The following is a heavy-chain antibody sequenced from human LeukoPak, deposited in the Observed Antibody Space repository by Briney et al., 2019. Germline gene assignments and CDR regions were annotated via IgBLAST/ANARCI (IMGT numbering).Heavy chain of an antibody. V-gene: IGHV4-34*01. CDR2: INHSGST. CDR1: GGSFSGYY. J-gene: IGHJ6*04. D-gene: IGHD2/OR15-2a*01. Sequence: SETLSLTCAVYGGSFSGYYWSWIRQPPGKGLEWIGEINHSGSTNYNPSLKSRVTISVDTSKNQFSPKLSSVTAADTAVYYCARRPRKNSALDVWGKGTTVTVSS. CDR3: ARRPRKNSALDV.